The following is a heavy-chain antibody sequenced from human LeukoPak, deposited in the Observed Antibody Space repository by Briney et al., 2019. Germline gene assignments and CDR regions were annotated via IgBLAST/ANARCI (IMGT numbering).Heavy chain of an antibody. V-gene: IGHV4-59*11. CDR2: IFSSGKS. D-gene: IGHD2-8*01. J-gene: IGHJ5*02. Sequence: SETLSLTCTVSGDSINSHYSKWIRQPPGKGLEWIGYIFSSGKSNYNPSLKSRVAISVDTSKNQFSLKLGSVTAADTAVYYCAGNRNALGDINWFDPWGQGTLVTVSS. CDR3: AGNRNALGDINWFDP. CDR1: GDSINSHY.